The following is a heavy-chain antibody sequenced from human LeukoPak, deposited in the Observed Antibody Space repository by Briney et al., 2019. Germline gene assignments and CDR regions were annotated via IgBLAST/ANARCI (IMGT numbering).Heavy chain of an antibody. CDR2: IIPILGIA. CDR3: ARVGSTHYYYYGMDV. CDR1: GGTFSSYA. J-gene: IGHJ6*02. Sequence: SVKVSCKASGGTFSSYAISWVRQAPGQGLEWMGRIIPILGIANYAQKFQGRVTITADKSTSTAYMELSSLRSEDTAVYYCARVGSTHYYYYGMDVWGQGTTVTVSS. V-gene: IGHV1-69*04. D-gene: IGHD1-26*01.